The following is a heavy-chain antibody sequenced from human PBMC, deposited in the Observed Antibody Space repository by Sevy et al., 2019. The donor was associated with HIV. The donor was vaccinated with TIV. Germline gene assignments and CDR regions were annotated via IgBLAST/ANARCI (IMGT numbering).Heavy chain of an antibody. J-gene: IGHJ4*02. CDR3: ARADIVVVVAARRNYYFDY. V-gene: IGHV1-46*01. Sequence: ASLKVSCKASGYTFTSYYMHWVRQAPGQGLEWMGIINPSGGSTSYAQKFQGRVTMTRDTSTSTVYMELSSLRSEDTAVYYCARADIVVVVAARRNYYFDYWGQGTLVTVSS. CDR1: GYTFTSYY. D-gene: IGHD2-15*01. CDR2: INPSGGST.